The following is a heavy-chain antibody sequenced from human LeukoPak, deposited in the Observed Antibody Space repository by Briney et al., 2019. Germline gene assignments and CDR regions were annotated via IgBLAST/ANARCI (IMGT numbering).Heavy chain of an antibody. CDR1: GFSYSSYS. V-gene: IGHV3-21*01. J-gene: IGHJ2*01. CDR2: ISSSSSYI. Sequence: PWGSLSLSCAASGFSYSSYSLNWVRQAPGKGLEWVSSISSSSSYIYYADSVKGRFTISRDNAKNSLYLQMNSLRAEDTAVYYCARSMVTGNRSFYLWG. D-gene: IGHD5-18*01. CDR3: ARSMVTGNRSFYL.